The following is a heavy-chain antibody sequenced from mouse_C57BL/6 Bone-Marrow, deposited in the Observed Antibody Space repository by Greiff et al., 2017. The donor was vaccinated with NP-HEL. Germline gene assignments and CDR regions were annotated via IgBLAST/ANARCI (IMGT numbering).Heavy chain of an antibody. CDR2: IYPGSGNT. CDR1: GYSFTSYY. Sequence: VQLQQSGPELVKPRASVKISCKASGYSFTSYYIHWVKQRPGQGLEWIGWIYPGSGNTKYNEKFKGKATLTADTSSSTAYMQLSSLTSEDSAVYYCARGVRFAYWGQGTLVTVSA. J-gene: IGHJ3*01. CDR3: ARGVRFAY. V-gene: IGHV1-66*01.